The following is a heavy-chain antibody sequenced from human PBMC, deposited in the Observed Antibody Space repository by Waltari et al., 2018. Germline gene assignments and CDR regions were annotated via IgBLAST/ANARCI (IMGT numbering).Heavy chain of an antibody. J-gene: IGHJ4*02. D-gene: IGHD5-12*01. Sequence: EVQLLESGGGLIQPGGSLRLSCAASGFTFSDYAMTWVRQAPGQGLECVSGISGSGGSTHYADSVKGRFTISRDNSKNSLYLQMNSLRAEDTAVYYCARHGYNFGYWGQGTLVTVSS. V-gene: IGHV3-23*01. CDR2: ISGSGGST. CDR1: GFTFSDYA. CDR3: ARHGYNFGY.